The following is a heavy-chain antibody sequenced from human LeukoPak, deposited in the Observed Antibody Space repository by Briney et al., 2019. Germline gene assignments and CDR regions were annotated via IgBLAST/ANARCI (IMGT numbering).Heavy chain of an antibody. D-gene: IGHD1-1*01. V-gene: IGHV4-39*07. J-gene: IGHJ5*02. CDR3: ARDRLLEPTHSEFDP. CDR2: IYYSGST. Sequence: SETLSLTCTVSGGSISSSSYYWGWIRQPPGKGLEWIGSIYYSGSTYYNPTLKSRVTISVDTSKNQFSLKLSSVTAADTAVYYCARDRLLEPTHSEFDPWGQGTLVTVSS. CDR1: GGSISSSSYY.